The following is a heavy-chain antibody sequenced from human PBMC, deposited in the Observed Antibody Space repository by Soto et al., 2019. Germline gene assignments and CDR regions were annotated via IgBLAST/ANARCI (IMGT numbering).Heavy chain of an antibody. Sequence: ASVXVSFKSCFYTFTIYGIIWLRQAAGQGLDWMGWISAYNGNTNYAQKLQGRVTMTTDNSTSTAYMELRSLRSDDKAVYYCARTYSGSDCGLNYYQYGMDVWGQGTTVTVSS. V-gene: IGHV1-18*01. J-gene: IGHJ6*02. D-gene: IGHD5-12*01. CDR3: ARTYSGSDCGLNYYQYGMDV. CDR2: ISAYNGNT. CDR1: FYTFTIYG.